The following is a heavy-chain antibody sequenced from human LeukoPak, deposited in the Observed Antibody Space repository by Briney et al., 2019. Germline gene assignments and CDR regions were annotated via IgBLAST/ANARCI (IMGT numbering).Heavy chain of an antibody. D-gene: IGHD3-10*01. CDR1: GGSFSGYY. V-gene: IGHV4-34*01. CDR3: ARLYGSGSYYNY. CDR2: INHSGGT. Sequence: RASETLPLTCTVYGGSFSGYYWSWIRQPPGQGLEWVGEINHSGGTNYNPSLKSRVTISVDTPKNQFSLKLSSVTAADTAVYYCARLYGSGSYYNYWGQGTLVTVSS. J-gene: IGHJ4*02.